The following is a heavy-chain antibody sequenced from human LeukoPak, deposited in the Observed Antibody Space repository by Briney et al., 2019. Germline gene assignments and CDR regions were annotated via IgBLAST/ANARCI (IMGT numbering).Heavy chain of an antibody. D-gene: IGHD3-22*01. CDR2: IIPVFGTA. Sequence: GASVQVSCKASGGTFSSYAISWVRQAPGQGLEWMGGIIPVFGTANYAQRFQGRVTITTVESTSTAYMELSSLRSEDTAVFYCARHDSSGYSSFDYWGQGTLVTVSS. J-gene: IGHJ4*02. V-gene: IGHV1-69*05. CDR3: ARHDSSGYSSFDY. CDR1: GGTFSSYA.